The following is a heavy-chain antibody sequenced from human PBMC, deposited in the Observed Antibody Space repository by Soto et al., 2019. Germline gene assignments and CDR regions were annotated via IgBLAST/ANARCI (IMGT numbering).Heavy chain of an antibody. D-gene: IGHD3-16*02. V-gene: IGHV5-51*01. CDR2: IYPGDSDT. Sequence: GESLKISCKGSGYSFASYWIGWVRQMPGKGLEWMGIIYPGDSDTRYSPSFQGQVTISADKSISTAYLQWSSLKASDTAMYYCARHPDLNYDYVWGSYRGNWFDPWGQGTLVTVPS. CDR1: GYSFASYW. J-gene: IGHJ5*02. CDR3: ARHPDLNYDYVWGSYRGNWFDP.